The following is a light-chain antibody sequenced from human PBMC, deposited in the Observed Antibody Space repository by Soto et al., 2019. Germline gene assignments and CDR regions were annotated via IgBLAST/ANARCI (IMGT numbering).Light chain of an antibody. CDR1: SSDIGSYDY. V-gene: IGLV2-14*01. Sequence: QSAVTHPGAVSWAPVQSISISSTLMSSDIGSYDYVSWYQQHPGKAPNLIIYEVTDRPSGVSNRFSGSKSGNTASLTISGLQAEDEADYYCSSFTSTSTGLFGSGTKVTXL. J-gene: IGLJ1*01. CDR3: SSFTSTSTGL. CDR2: EVT.